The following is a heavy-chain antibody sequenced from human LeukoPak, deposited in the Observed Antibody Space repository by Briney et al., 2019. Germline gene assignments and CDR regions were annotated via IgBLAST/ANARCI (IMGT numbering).Heavy chain of an antibody. CDR1: GFTFSSYS. CDR3: ARDFGGYCSSGNCYLGYLDY. Sequence: GGSLRLFCGASGFTFSSYSMNWVRQAPGKGLEGVSSFISSGSYIYYADSVKGRFPISRDNAKNSLSLQMNSLRAEDTAVYYCARDFGGYCSSGNCYLGYLDYWGQGTLVTVSS. J-gene: IGHJ4*02. CDR2: FISSGSYI. D-gene: IGHD2-2*01. V-gene: IGHV3-21*03.